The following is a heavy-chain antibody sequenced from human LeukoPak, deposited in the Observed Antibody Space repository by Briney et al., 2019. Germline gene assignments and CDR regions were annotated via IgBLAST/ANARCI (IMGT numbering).Heavy chain of an antibody. CDR3: AREVGYCSSTSCRDALDI. Sequence: GGSLRLSCAASGFTFSSYEMNWVRQAPGKGLEWVSYISGSGSTIYSADSVKGRFTISRDNAKNSLYLQMNSLRAEDTAIYYCAREVGYCSSTSCRDALDIWGQGTMVTVSS. D-gene: IGHD2-2*01. V-gene: IGHV3-48*03. CDR2: ISGSGSTI. J-gene: IGHJ3*02. CDR1: GFTFSSYE.